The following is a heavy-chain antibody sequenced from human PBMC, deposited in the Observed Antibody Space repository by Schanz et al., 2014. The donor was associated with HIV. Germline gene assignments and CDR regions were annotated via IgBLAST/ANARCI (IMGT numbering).Heavy chain of an antibody. Sequence: DVQLVESGGSLVQPGGSLRLSCAASGFTFSSYWMTWVRQAPGKGLEMVANMNQDGSRKYYVDSVKGRFTISRDNSRNTLFLQMDSLRVDDTAVYYCAQMGAFAAFDIWGHGTVVTVSS. J-gene: IGHJ3*02. D-gene: IGHD3-16*01. CDR3: AQMGAFAAFDI. CDR2: MNQDGSRK. CDR1: GFTFSSYW. V-gene: IGHV3-7*03.